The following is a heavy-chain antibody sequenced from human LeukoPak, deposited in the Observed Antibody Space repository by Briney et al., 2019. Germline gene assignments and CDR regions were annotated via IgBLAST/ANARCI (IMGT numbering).Heavy chain of an antibody. CDR1: NGSINRNDYY. J-gene: IGHJ6*02. CDR2: MYYTGST. Sequence: PSETLSLTCSASNGSINRNDYYWGWIRQPPGKGLEWIGSMYYTGSTYYGPASKSRVTISMDTSKNHFSLGLSSVTAADTAVYYCARVECYVVRGVMSYYGMDVWGQGTTVTVSS. D-gene: IGHD3-10*01. CDR3: ARVECYVVRGVMSYYGMDV. V-gene: IGHV4-39*07.